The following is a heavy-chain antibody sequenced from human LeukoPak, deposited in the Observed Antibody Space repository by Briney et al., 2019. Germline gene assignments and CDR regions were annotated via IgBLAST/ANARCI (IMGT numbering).Heavy chain of an antibody. D-gene: IGHD1-26*01. CDR2: TSYSEGT. CDR1: GGXVSRGGYY. J-gene: IGHJ4*02. V-gene: IGHV4-31*03. CDR3: ATADWESFYFDS. Sequence: PSETLSLTCNVSGGXVSRGGYYWNWIRQHPGKGLKWIGFTSYSEGTYYNPSLMSRITISVDRSQNQFSLKMRDVTAADTAVYFCATADWESFYFDSWGQGVLVAVSS.